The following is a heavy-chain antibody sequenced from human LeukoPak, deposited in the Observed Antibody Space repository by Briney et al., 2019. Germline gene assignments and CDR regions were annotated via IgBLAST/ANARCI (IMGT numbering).Heavy chain of an antibody. CDR1: GYMFNIYG. J-gene: IGHJ4*02. Sequence: ASVKVSCKASGYMFNIYGISWVRQAPGQGLEWMGWISAFNGNTNYARNFQDRVTMTTDTSTSTAYMELTSLRADDTAGYYCARSPPSTGYDRFDTWGQGTLVTVSS. V-gene: IGHV1-18*01. CDR3: ARSPPSTGYDRFDT. D-gene: IGHD5-12*01. CDR2: ISAFNGNT.